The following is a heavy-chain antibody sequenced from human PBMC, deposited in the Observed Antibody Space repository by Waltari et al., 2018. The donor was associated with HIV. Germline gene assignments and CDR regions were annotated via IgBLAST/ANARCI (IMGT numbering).Heavy chain of an antibody. D-gene: IGHD2-2*01. CDR2: FNHSGST. Sequence: QVQLQQWGAGLLKPSETLSLTCAVYGGSFSGFYWSWLRQPPGMGLEWIGEFNHSGSTNYNPSRKSRVTISADTSKNQFSLKLSSVTAADTAVYYCASRVPLYCSSTSCYYYYGMAVWGQGTTVTVSS. CDR3: ASRVPLYCSSTSCYYYYGMAV. CDR1: GGSFSGFY. V-gene: IGHV4-34*02. J-gene: IGHJ6*02.